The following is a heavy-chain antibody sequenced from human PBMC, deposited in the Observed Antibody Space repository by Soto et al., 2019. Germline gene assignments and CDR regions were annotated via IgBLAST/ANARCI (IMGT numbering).Heavy chain of an antibody. CDR3: AHHPYYGLGSYSFDY. J-gene: IGHJ4*02. CDR1: GFSLTTSGVG. Sequence: QITLKESGPTLVRPTQTLTLTCTFSGFSLTTSGVGVGWIRQPPGKALEWLAVIYWDDDKRYSSSLKSRLTITMHPSKNQVLLTMTNMDPVDTATYYCAHHPYYGLGSYSFDYWGQGTLVTVSS. D-gene: IGHD3-10*01. CDR2: IYWDDDK. V-gene: IGHV2-5*02.